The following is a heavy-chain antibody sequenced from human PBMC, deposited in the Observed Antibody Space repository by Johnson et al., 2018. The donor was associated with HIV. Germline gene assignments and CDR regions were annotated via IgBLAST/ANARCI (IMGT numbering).Heavy chain of an antibody. D-gene: IGHD6-6*01. V-gene: IGHV3-13*01. CDR1: GFAFSTYD. CDR2: IGTKADT. Sequence: VQLVESGGGLVQPGGSTRLSCVASGFAFSTYDMHWVRQVPGKGLQWVAAIGTKADTYYPASVKGRFTISRDNSKNTLYLQMNSLRAEDTAVYYCAKAASSAPHAFDIWGQGTMVTVSS. J-gene: IGHJ3*02. CDR3: AKAASSAPHAFDI.